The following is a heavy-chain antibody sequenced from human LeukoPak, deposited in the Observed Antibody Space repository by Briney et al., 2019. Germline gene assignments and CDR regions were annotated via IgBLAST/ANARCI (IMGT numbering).Heavy chain of an antibody. CDR2: ISWNSGSI. CDR1: GFTFDDYA. V-gene: IGHV3-9*01. CDR3: PKDMGYGMDV. Sequence: GGSLRLSCAASGFTFDDYAMHWVRQAPGKGLEWVSGISWNSGSIGYADSVKGRFTISRDNAKNSLYLQMNSLRAEDTALYYCPKDMGYGMDVWGQGTTVTVSS. J-gene: IGHJ6*02.